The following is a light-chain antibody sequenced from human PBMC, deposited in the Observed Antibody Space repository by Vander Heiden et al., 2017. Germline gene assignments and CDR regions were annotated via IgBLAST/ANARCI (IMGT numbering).Light chain of an antibody. Sequence: EIVLTQSPGTLSLSPGERATLSSRASQSVSSSYLAWYQQKPGQAPRLLIYGASSRATGIPDRFSGSGSGTDFTLTISRLEPEDFAVYYCQQYCSSPNTFGQGTKLEIK. V-gene: IGKV3-20*01. J-gene: IGKJ2*01. CDR2: GAS. CDR3: QQYCSSPNT. CDR1: QSVSSSY.